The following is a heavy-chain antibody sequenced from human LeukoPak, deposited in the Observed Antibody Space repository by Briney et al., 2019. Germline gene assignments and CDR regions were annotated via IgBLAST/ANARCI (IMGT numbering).Heavy chain of an antibody. CDR2: LTQFFRRT. J-gene: IGHJ5*02. CDR3: ATSESGRSWDWFAP. CDR1: GGSFRTYP. Sequence: GASVKVSFKASGGSFRTYPISWVRQAPGQGLGRMGGLTQFFRRTNYTQKFQGRLTITTDESSSTAYMELSDLRSDDTAVYYCATSESGRSWDWFAPWGQGTLVTVSS. V-gene: IGHV1-69*05. D-gene: IGHD3-10*01.